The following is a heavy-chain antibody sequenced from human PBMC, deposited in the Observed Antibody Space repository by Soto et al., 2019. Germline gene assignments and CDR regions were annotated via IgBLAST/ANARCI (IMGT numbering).Heavy chain of an antibody. V-gene: IGHV3-21*01. CDR2: ISSTTNYI. CDR3: ARGYEVLTSNFDY. D-gene: IGHD1-1*01. Sequence: LRLSCAASGFTFTRYSMNWVRQAPGKGLECVSSISSTTNYIYYGDSMKGRFTISRDNAKNSLYLEMNSLRAEDTAVYYCARGYEVLTSNFDYWGQGTLVTVSS. J-gene: IGHJ4*02. CDR1: GFTFTRYS.